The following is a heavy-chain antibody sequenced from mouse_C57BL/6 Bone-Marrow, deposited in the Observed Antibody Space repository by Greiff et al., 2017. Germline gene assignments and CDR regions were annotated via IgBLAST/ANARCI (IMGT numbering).Heavy chain of an antibody. CDR2: ISNGGGST. D-gene: IGHD2-12*01. Sequence: EVKLMESGGGLVQPGGSLKLSCAASGFTFSDYYMYWVRQTPEKRLEWVAYISNGGGSTYYTDTVKGRFTISRDNAKNTLYLQMSRLKSEDTAMYYCARQRTCYSDWYFDVWGRGTTVTVSA. V-gene: IGHV5-12*01. CDR3: ARQRTCYSDWYFDV. CDR1: GFTFSDYY. J-gene: IGHJ1*03.